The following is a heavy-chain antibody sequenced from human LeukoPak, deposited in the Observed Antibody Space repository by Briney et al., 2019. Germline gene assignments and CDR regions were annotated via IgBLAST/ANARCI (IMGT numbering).Heavy chain of an antibody. CDR1: AYTFTSFG. CDR3: ARAIARGATPLYYYTDV. V-gene: IGHV1-18*01. J-gene: IGHJ6*03. CDR2: ISTYTGDT. Sequence: ASVKVSCKAAAYTFTSFGISWVRQAPGQGLEWMGWISTYTGDTNYAQKLQDRVTLTTDTSTSTAYMELRSLRSDDTAVYYCARAIARGATPLYYYTDVWGKGTTVTASS. D-gene: IGHD1-26*01.